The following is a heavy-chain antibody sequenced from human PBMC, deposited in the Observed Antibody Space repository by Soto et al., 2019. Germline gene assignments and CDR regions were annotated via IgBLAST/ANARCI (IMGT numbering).Heavy chain of an antibody. J-gene: IGHJ6*02. CDR2: ISAYNGNT. V-gene: IGHV1-18*01. CDR3: ARDDGTRGFRSYYYGMDV. CDR1: GYTFTSYG. Sequence: EASVKVSCKASGYTFTSYGISWVRQAPGQGLEWMGWISAYNGNTNYAQKLQGRVTMTTDTSTSTAYMELRSLRSGDTAVYYCARDDGTRGFRSYYYGMDVWGQGTTVTVSS. D-gene: IGHD3-10*01.